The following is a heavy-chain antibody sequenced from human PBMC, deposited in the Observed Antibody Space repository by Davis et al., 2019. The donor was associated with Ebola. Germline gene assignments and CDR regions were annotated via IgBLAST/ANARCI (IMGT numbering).Heavy chain of an antibody. CDR2: IYSGGST. Sequence: GGSLRLSCAASGFTVSSNYMSWVRQAPGKGLEWVSVIYSGGSTYYADSVKGRFTISRDNSKNTLYLQMNSLRAEDTAVYYCARVGYYYDSSGYYLYGMDVWGQGTTVTVSS. D-gene: IGHD3-22*01. J-gene: IGHJ6*02. CDR3: ARVGYYYDSSGYYLYGMDV. CDR1: GFTVSSNY. V-gene: IGHV3-53*01.